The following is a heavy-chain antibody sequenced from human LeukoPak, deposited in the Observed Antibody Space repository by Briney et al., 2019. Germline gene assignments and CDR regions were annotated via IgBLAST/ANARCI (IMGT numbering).Heavy chain of an antibody. CDR3: ARGRPIAAAGTVWFDP. CDR1: GFTFSSYH. Sequence: QAGGSLRLSCAASGFTFSSYHMNWVRQAPGKGLEWVSYISSSSGTIYYADSVKGRFTTSRDNAKNSLYLQMNSLRAEDTAVYYCARGRPIAAAGTVWFDPWGQGTLVTVSS. CDR2: ISSSSGTI. J-gene: IGHJ5*02. V-gene: IGHV3-48*01. D-gene: IGHD6-13*01.